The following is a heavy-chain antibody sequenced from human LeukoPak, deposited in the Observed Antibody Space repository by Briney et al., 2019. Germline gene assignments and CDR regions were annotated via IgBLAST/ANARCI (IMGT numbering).Heavy chain of an antibody. Sequence: SETLSLTCGVSGASVSSGACYWSWIRQPPGKGLEWIGYISDSGSTNYNLSLRSRVIMSVDTSKNQFSLRLSSVTAADTAVYYCATRPGGADRFYPYFDYWGQGALVTVSS. CDR1: GASVSSGACY. V-gene: IGHV4-61*08. J-gene: IGHJ4*02. CDR3: ATRPGGADRFYPYFDY. D-gene: IGHD1-26*01. CDR2: ISDSGST.